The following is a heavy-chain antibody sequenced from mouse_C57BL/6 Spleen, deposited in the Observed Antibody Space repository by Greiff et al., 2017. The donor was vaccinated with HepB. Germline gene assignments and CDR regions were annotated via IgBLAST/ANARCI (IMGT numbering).Heavy chain of an antibody. CDR2: FYPGSGSI. CDR1: GYTFTEYT. V-gene: IGHV1-62-2*01. CDR3: ARHEAETAQATAWFAY. D-gene: IGHD3-2*02. J-gene: IGHJ3*01. Sequence: LVESGAELVKPGASVKLSCKASGYTFTEYTIHWVKQRSGQGLEWIGWFYPGSGSIKYNEKFKDKATLTADKSSSTVYMELSRLTSEDSAVYFCARHEAETAQATAWFAYWGQGTLVTVSA.